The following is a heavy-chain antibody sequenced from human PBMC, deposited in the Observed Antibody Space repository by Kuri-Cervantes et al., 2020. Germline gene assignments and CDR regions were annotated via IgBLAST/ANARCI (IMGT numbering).Heavy chain of an antibody. CDR2: LSFDGKNK. V-gene: IGHV3-30*04. D-gene: IGHD3-10*01. J-gene: IGHJ5*02. CDR3: TRDPFTMVRGASAPNWFDP. CDR1: GLTFSTYA. Sequence: GGSLRLSCAVSGLTFSTYAMYWVRQAPGKGLEWVAGLSFDGKNKYYADSAKGRSTISRDNSKNTLYLQMNSLKTEDTTVYYCTRDPFTMVRGASAPNWFDPWGQGTLVTVSS.